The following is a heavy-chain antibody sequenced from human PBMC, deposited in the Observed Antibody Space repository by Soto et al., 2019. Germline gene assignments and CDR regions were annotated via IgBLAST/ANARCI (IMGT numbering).Heavy chain of an antibody. J-gene: IGHJ4*02. V-gene: IGHV3-23*01. CDR2: ISGSGGST. Sequence: EVQLLESGGGLIQPGGSLRLSCAASGFTFSSYAMSWVRQAPGKGLEWVSSISGSGGSTYYADSVKGRFTISRDNSKDTLYLQMNSLRAEDTAIYYCAKDLAIGSGRPYYFDYWGQGTLVTVSS. CDR1: GFTFSSYA. CDR3: AKDLAIGSGRPYYFDY. D-gene: IGHD6-19*01.